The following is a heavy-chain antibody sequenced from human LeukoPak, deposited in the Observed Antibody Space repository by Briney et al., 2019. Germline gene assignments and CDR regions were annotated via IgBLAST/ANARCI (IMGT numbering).Heavy chain of an antibody. CDR3: ARGGRGGSGSYYNEIGY. V-gene: IGHV1-8*01. J-gene: IGHJ4*02. CDR1: GYTFTSYD. Sequence: ASVKVSCKASGYTFTSYDINWVRQATGQGLEWMGWMNPNSGNTGYAQKFQGRVTMTRNTSISTAYMELGSLRSEDTAVYYCARGGRGGSGSYYNEIGYWGQGTLVTVSS. D-gene: IGHD3-10*01. CDR2: MNPNSGNT.